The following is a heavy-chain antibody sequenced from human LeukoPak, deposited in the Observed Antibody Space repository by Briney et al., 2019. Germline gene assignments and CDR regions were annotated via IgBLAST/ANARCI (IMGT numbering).Heavy chain of an antibody. J-gene: IGHJ6*02. Sequence: PSETLSLTCSVSGGSISSYYWSWIRQPPGRGLEWIGYIYNSGSTNYNPSLKSRVTISVDTSKNQFSLKLSSVTAADTAVYYCARVGGTNYYYYGMDVWGQGTTVTVSS. CDR3: ARVGGTNYYYYGMDV. V-gene: IGHV4-59*01. D-gene: IGHD4-23*01. CDR1: GGSISSYY. CDR2: IYNSGST.